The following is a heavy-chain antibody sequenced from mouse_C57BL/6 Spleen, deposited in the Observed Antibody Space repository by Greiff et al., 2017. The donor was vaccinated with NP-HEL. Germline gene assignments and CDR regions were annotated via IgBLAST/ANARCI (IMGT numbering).Heavy chain of an antibody. D-gene: IGHD2-1*01. CDR3: GRRGVYYAYYAYGY. CDR2: INPNYGTT. J-gene: IGHJ3*01. CDR1: GYTFTDYN. V-gene: IGHV1-39*01. Sequence: VQLQQSGPELVKPGASVKISCKASGYTFTDYNMNWVKQSTGKSLEWIGEINPNYGTTSYNQKFKGKATLTADQSSSTAYMQLNSLTSEDSAVYYCGRRGVYYAYYAYGYWGQGTPVTV.